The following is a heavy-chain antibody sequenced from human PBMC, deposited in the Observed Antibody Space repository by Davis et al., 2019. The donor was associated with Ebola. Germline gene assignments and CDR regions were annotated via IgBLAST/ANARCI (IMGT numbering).Heavy chain of an antibody. J-gene: IGHJ2*01. Sequence: PGGSLRLSCTVSGFIFVAYAMSWFRQVPGKGLQWVGLIRSKAYGGTTEYAASVKGRVLISRDDSESFAYLQMDSLKSEDTAVYYCSRGVVVAGADWYFDLWGRGTLVTVSS. CDR2: IRSKAYGGTT. CDR1: GFIFVAYA. D-gene: IGHD6-19*01. V-gene: IGHV3-49*03. CDR3: SRGVVVAGADWYFDL.